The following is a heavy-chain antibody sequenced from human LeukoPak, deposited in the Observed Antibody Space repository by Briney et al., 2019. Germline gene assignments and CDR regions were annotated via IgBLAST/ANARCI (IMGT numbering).Heavy chain of an antibody. Sequence: NPGGTLRLSCAASGFPFNKHGMSWVGQAPGKGPEWVSGIIGGAGSTYYADSVKGRFTISGDNSKNTLFLQMNSLRAEDTAVYYCAHGAMYQLDYWGQGTLVIVSS. J-gene: IGHJ4*02. D-gene: IGHD2-2*01. CDR2: IIGGAGST. CDR3: AHGAMYQLDY. CDR1: GFPFNKHG. V-gene: IGHV3-23*01.